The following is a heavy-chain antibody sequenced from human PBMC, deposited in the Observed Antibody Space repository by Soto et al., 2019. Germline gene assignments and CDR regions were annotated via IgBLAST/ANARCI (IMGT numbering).Heavy chain of an antibody. CDR1: GLDFGSFG. CDR2: IVVASGRT. J-gene: IGHJ6*02. CDR3: SADHPHTAIGWPV. Sequence: SVPGSCQASGLDFGSFGIHFLRQTRGRGLEWIGWIVVASGRTNYARQFQGRVAFSRDMSSTTAYMDLYDLKSDDTAVYFCSADHPHTAIGWPVWGQGTTVTVSS. V-gene: IGHV1-58*02.